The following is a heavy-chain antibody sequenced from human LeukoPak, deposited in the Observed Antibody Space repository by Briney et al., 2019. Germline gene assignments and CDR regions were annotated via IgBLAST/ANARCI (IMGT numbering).Heavy chain of an antibody. D-gene: IGHD1-1*01. CDR1: GYTFTSYD. J-gene: IGHJ5*02. V-gene: IGHV1-8*03. Sequence: ASVKVSCKASGYTFTSYDINWVRQATGQGLEWMGWMNPNSGNTGYAQKFQGRVTITRNTSISTAYMELSSLRSEDTAVYYCARGRKRVTGFDPWGQGTLVTVSS. CDR3: ARGRKRVTGFDP. CDR2: MNPNSGNT.